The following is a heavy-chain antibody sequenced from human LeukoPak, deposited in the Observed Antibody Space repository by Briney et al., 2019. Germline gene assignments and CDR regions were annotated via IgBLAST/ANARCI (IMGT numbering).Heavy chain of an antibody. D-gene: IGHD3-22*01. CDR3: ARARGYYYDSSGYYWDY. V-gene: IGHV4-31*03. CDR1: GGSISSGGYY. CDR2: IYCSGSA. J-gene: IGHJ4*02. Sequence: SETLSLTCTVSGGSISSGGYYWSWIRQHPGKGLEWIGYIYCSGSAYYNPSLKSRVTISVDTSKNQFSLKLSSVTAADTAVYYCARARGYYYDSSGYYWDYWGQGTLVTVSS.